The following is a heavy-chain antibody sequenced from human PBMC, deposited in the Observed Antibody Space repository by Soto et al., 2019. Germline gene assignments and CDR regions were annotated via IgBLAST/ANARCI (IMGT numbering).Heavy chain of an antibody. V-gene: IGHV1-2*02. Sequence: ASVKVSCKASGYTFTGYYMHWVRQAPGQGLEWMGWINPNSGGTNYAQKFQGRVTMTRDTSISTAYMELSRLRSDDTAVYYCARVVDWGGQYYYYGMDVWGQGTTVTVSS. D-gene: IGHD7-27*01. CDR3: ARVVDWGGQYYYYGMDV. CDR1: GYTFTGYY. J-gene: IGHJ6*02. CDR2: INPNSGGT.